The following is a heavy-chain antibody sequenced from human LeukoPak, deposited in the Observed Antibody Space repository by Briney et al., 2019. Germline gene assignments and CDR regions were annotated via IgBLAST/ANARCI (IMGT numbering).Heavy chain of an antibody. D-gene: IGHD3-3*01. Sequence: SETLSLTCTVSGGPISSYYWSWIRQPAGKGLEWIGRIYTSGSTNYNPSLKSRVTMSVDTSKNQFSLKLSSVTAADTAVYYCARDTSTTYYDFWSGYQAGGFDYWGQGTLVTVSS. J-gene: IGHJ4*02. CDR2: IYTSGST. V-gene: IGHV4-4*07. CDR3: ARDTSTTYYDFWSGYQAGGFDY. CDR1: GGPISSYY.